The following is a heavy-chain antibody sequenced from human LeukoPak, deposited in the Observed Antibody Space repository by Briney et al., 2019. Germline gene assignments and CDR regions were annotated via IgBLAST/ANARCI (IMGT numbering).Heavy chain of an antibody. V-gene: IGHV3-30-3*01. J-gene: IGHJ4*02. CDR3: ARGVGNYGDPHFDY. CDR2: ISYDRTHI. CDR1: GFTFSSYA. D-gene: IGHD4-17*01. Sequence: GRSLRLSCAASGFTFSSYAMHWVRQAPGKGLEWVAVISYDRTHIYYADSMKGRFTISRDNSKSTLYLQMNSLRAEDTAVYYCARGVGNYGDPHFDYWGQGTLVTVSS.